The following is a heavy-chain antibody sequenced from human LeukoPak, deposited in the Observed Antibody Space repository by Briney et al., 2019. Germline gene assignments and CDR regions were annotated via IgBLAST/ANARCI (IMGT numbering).Heavy chain of an antibody. D-gene: IGHD1-1*01. CDR1: GGSISSYY. J-gene: IGHJ3*02. V-gene: IGHV4-59*01. CDR2: IYYSGST. CDR3: ARSRLEAFDI. Sequence: SETLSLTCTVSGGSISSYYWSWIRQPPGKGLELIGYIYYSGSTNYNPSLKSRVTISVDTSKNQFSLKLSSVTAAHTAVYYCARSRLEAFDIWGQGTMVTVSS.